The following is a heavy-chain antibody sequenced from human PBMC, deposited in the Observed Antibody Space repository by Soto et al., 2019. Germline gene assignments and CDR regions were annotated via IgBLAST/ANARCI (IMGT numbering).Heavy chain of an antibody. CDR3: ARGLRIVVANEYYFDY. D-gene: IGHD3-22*01. CDR1: GYTFTSYD. CDR2: MNPNSGNT. V-gene: IGHV1-8*01. Sequence: QVQLVQSGAEVKKPGASVKVSCKATGYTFTSYDINWVRQATGQGLEWMGWMNPNSGNTGYAQKFQGRVTMTRNTSISTAYMELSSLRSEDTAVYYCARGLRIVVANEYYFDYWVQGTLVTVSS. J-gene: IGHJ4*02.